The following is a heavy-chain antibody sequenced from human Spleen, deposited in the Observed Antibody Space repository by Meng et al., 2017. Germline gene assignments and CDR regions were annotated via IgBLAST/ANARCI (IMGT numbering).Heavy chain of an antibody. J-gene: IGHJ4*02. Sequence: SETLSLTCVVCGGSFSDYYWSWIRQPPGKGLEWIGEINHSGSTNYNPSLESRATISVDTSQNNLSLKLSSVTAADSAVYCCARGPTTMAHDFDYWGQGTRVTVSS. V-gene: IGHV4-34*01. CDR2: INHSGST. D-gene: IGHD4-11*01. CDR3: ARGPTTMAHDFDY. CDR1: GGSFSDYY.